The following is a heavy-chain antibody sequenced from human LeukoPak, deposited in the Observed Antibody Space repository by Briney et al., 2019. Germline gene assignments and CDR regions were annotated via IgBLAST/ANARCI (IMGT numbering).Heavy chain of an antibody. Sequence: GASVKVYCKASGYTFTSYGISWVRQAPGQGLEWMGWISAYNGNTNYAQKPQGRVTMTTDTSTSTAYMELRSLRSDDTAVYYCARDYCSSTSCYTGGFDYWGQGTLVTVSS. V-gene: IGHV1-18*01. CDR2: ISAYNGNT. CDR1: GYTFTSYG. CDR3: ARDYCSSTSCYTGGFDY. J-gene: IGHJ4*02. D-gene: IGHD2-2*02.